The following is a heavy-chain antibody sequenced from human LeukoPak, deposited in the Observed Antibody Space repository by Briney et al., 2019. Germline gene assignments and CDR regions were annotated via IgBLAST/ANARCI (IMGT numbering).Heavy chain of an antibody. Sequence: ASVKVSCKASGYTFTSYGISWVRQAPGQGLEWMGWINAYNDDTNHAQNFQGRVTMTTDTSTSTAYMELRSLRSDDTAVYYCARDGSGQWLDYWGRGTLVTVSS. J-gene: IGHJ4*02. CDR1: GYTFTSYG. CDR2: INAYNDDT. CDR3: ARDGSGQWLDY. V-gene: IGHV1-18*01. D-gene: IGHD3-10*01.